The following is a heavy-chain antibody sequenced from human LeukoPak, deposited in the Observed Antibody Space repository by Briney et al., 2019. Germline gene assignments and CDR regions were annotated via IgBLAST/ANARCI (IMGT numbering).Heavy chain of an antibody. D-gene: IGHD4-11*01. J-gene: IGHJ4*02. CDR2: IYSGGST. V-gene: IGHV3-53*01. Sequence: GRSLRLSCAASGFTVSSNYMSWVRQAPGKGLEWVSVIYSGGSTYYADSVKGRFTISRDNSKNTLYLQMNSLRAEDTAVYYCARGTTVWYFDYWGQGTLVTVSS. CDR3: ARGTTVWYFDY. CDR1: GFTVSSNY.